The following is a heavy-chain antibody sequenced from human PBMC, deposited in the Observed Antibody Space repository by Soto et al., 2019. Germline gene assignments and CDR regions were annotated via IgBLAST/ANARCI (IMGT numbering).Heavy chain of an antibody. CDR2: ISSSGSTI. Sequence: SGGSLRLSCAASGFTFSSYEMNWVRQAPGKGLEWVSYISSSGSTIYYADSVKGRFTISRDNAKNSLYLQMNSLSAEDTAVYYGARQILRFVGRADAFDIGGQGTMGT. J-gene: IGHJ3*02. V-gene: IGHV3-48*03. CDR1: GFTFSSYE. D-gene: IGHD3-3*01. CDR3: ARQILRFVGRADAFDI.